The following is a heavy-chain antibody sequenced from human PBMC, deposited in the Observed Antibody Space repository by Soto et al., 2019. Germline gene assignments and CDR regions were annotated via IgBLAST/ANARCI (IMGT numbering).Heavy chain of an antibody. Sequence: PGESLKISCKGSGYSFTSYWIGWVRQMPGKGLEWMGIIYPGDSDTRCSPSFQGQVTISADKSISTAYLQMNSLRAEDSAVYYCAKGYWQNDYIWGNFGYWGQGTLVTVSS. D-gene: IGHD3-16*01. J-gene: IGHJ4*02. CDR2: IYPGDSDT. CDR3: AKGYWQNDYIWGNFGY. CDR1: GYSFTSYW. V-gene: IGHV5-51*01.